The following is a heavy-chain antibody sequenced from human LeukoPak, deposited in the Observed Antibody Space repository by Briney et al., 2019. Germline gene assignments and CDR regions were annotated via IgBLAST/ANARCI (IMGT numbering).Heavy chain of an antibody. CDR2: IYYSGST. Sequence: GSLRLSCAASGFTFSSYSVNWVRQAPGKGLEWVGYIYYSGSTNYNPSLKSRVTISLDTSKNQFSLKLSSVTAADTAVYYCARPKMTPIPWHAFDIWGQGTLVTVSS. CDR1: GFTFSSYS. D-gene: IGHD2-15*01. J-gene: IGHJ3*02. CDR3: ARPKMTPIPWHAFDI. V-gene: IGHV4-59*01.